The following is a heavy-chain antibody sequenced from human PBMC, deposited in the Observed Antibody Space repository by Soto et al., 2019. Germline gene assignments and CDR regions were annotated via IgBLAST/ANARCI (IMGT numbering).Heavy chain of an antibody. J-gene: IGHJ5*02. Sequence: LRLSCAXXXFTFSSYSMNWVRQAPGKGLEWVSSISNSSSYIYYADSVKGRFTISKDNAKNSLYLQMNSLRAEDTAVYYCARAVNSYAPWGQGTLVTVSS. CDR3: ARAVNSYAP. V-gene: IGHV3-21*01. CDR2: ISNSSSYI. CDR1: XFTFSSYS.